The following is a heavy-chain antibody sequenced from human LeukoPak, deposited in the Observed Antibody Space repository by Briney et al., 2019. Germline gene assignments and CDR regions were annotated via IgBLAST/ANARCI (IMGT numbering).Heavy chain of an antibody. V-gene: IGHV3-48*01. CDR2: ISSSSSTI. Sequence: GGSLRLSCAASGFTFSSYSMNWVRQAPGKGLEWVSYISSSSSTIYYADSVKGRFTISRDNAKNPLYLQMNSLRAEDTAVYYCARVESYCSGGSCYSEGYAFDIWGQGTMVTVSS. CDR1: GFTFSSYS. CDR3: ARVESYCSGGSCYSEGYAFDI. D-gene: IGHD2-15*01. J-gene: IGHJ3*02.